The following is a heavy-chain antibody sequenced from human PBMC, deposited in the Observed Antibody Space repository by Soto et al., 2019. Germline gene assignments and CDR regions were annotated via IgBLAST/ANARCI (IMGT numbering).Heavy chain of an antibody. J-gene: IGHJ3*02. D-gene: IGHD3-9*01. V-gene: IGHV1-69*01. CDR3: ARDRKRDYDILSDAFDI. CDR2: ISPIFGTA. Sequence: QVQLVQSGAEVKKPGSSVKVSCKASGGTFSSYAISWVRQAPGQGLEWMGGISPIFGTANYAQKFQGRVTITADESTSTAYMELSSLRSEDTAVYYCARDRKRDYDILSDAFDIWGQGTMVTVSS. CDR1: GGTFSSYA.